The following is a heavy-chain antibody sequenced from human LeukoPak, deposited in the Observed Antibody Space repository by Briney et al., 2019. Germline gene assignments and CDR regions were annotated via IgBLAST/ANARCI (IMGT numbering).Heavy chain of an antibody. CDR3: AKPFSQYYYGSGSPVYFDY. V-gene: IGHV3-30*02. J-gene: IGHJ4*02. CDR1: GFTFSSYG. D-gene: IGHD3-10*01. CDR2: IRYDGSNK. Sequence: GGSLRLSCAASGFTFSSYGMHWVRQAPGKGLEWVAFIRYDGSNKYYADSVKGRFTISRDNSKNTLYLQMNSLRAEDTAVYYCAKPFSQYYYGSGSPVYFDYWGQGTLVTVSS.